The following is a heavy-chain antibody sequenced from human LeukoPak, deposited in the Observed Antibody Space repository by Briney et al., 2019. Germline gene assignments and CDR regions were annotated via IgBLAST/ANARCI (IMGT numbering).Heavy chain of an antibody. CDR3: ARDQGVATTHFDY. Sequence: WASVKVSCKASGYTFTGYYMHWVRQAPGQGPEWMGWINPNSGGTNYAQKFQGWATMTRDTSISTAYMELSRLRSDDTAVYYCARDQGVATTHFDYWGQGTLVTVSS. V-gene: IGHV1-2*04. D-gene: IGHD5-12*01. J-gene: IGHJ4*02. CDR1: GYTFTGYY. CDR2: INPNSGGT.